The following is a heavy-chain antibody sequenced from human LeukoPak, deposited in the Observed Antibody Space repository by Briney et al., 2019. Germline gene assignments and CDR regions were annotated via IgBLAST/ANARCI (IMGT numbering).Heavy chain of an antibody. CDR1: GFTFSNYA. J-gene: IGHJ1*01. CDR2: ISGSGART. V-gene: IGHV3-23*01. CDR3: AKDGSLGAAGTIEYFQH. D-gene: IGHD6-13*01. Sequence: GGSLRLSCEVSGFTFSNYAMSWVRQAPGKGLEWVSAISGSGARTFYADSVRGRFTISRDNSKNTLYLQMNSLRAEDTAVYYCAKDGSLGAAGTIEYFQHWGQGTLVTVSS.